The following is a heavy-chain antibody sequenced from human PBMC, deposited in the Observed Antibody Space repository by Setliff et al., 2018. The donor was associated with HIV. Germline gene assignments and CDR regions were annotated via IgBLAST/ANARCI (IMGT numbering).Heavy chain of an antibody. Sequence: ASVKVSCKASGYTFTSYAMNWVRQAPGQGLEWMGIINPSGGSTTYAQKFQGRVTMTRDTSASTVYMELSSLRSEDTAVYYCARVRSGAYVWGSYPDYWGQGTLVTVSS. CDR1: GYTFTSYA. CDR3: ARVRSGAYVWGSYPDY. D-gene: IGHD3-16*02. CDR2: INPSGGST. J-gene: IGHJ4*02. V-gene: IGHV1-46*01.